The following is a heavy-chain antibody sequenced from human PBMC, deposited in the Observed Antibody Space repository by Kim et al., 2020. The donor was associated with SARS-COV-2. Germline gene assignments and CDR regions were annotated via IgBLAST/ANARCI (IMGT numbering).Heavy chain of an antibody. D-gene: IGHD2-15*01. CDR3: ASGYCGDGSCSFRHGMDV. Sequence: GGSLRLSCAASGFIVSDKYMTWVRQAPGKGLEWVSLIYSGGNTYYADSVKGRFTISRDNSENTVYLQMNSLRAEDAAVYFCASGYCGDGSCSFRHGMDVWGQGTTVTVSS. CDR2: IYSGGNT. CDR1: GFIVSDKY. V-gene: IGHV3-53*01. J-gene: IGHJ6*02.